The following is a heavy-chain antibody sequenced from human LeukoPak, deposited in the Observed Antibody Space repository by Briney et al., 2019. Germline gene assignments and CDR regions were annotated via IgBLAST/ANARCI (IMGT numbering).Heavy chain of an antibody. CDR2: IYYSGSA. D-gene: IGHD3-10*01. V-gene: IGHV4-39*01. J-gene: IGHJ4*02. CDR3: ARHWGLLLWFGIQGYFDY. CDR1: GGSISSSSYY. Sequence: SSETLSLTCTVSGGSISSSSYYWGWIRQPPGKGLEWIGSIYYSGSAYYNPSLKSRVTISVDTSKNQFSLKLSSVTAADTAVYYCARHWGLLLWFGIQGYFDYWGQGTLVTVSS.